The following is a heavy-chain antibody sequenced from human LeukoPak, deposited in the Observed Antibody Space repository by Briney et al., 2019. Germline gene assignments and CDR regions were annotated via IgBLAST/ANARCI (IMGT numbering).Heavy chain of an antibody. CDR1: GFTFSTYA. D-gene: IGHD3-22*01. V-gene: IGHV3-23*01. J-gene: IGHJ4*02. Sequence: GGSLRLSCAASGFTFSTYAMSWVRQAPGKGLEWVSVISGSDGSTYYADSVKGGFTISRDNSKNTLYLQMNSLRVEDTAVYFCARDCSASSSDYYPLGYWGQGTLVTVSS. CDR2: ISGSDGST. CDR3: ARDCSASSSDYYPLGY.